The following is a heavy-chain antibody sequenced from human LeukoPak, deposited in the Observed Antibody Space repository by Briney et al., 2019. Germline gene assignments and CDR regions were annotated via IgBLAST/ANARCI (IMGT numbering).Heavy chain of an antibody. J-gene: IGHJ6*04. V-gene: IGHV3-48*03. D-gene: IGHD3-10*02. Sequence: GGSLRLSCAASGFTFSSYAMNWVRQAPGKGLEWVSYISSSGSTIYYADSVKGRFTISRDNAKNSLYLQMNSLRAEDTAVYYCVELGITMIGGVWGKGTTVTISS. CDR2: ISSSGSTI. CDR3: VELGITMIGGV. CDR1: GFTFSSYA.